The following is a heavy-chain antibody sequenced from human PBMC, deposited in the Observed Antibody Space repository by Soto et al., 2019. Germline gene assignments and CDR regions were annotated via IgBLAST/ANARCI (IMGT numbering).Heavy chain of an antibody. CDR2: ISAYNGNT. CDR3: ARSINPDSKHDYGDYGGY. V-gene: IGHV1-18*01. CDR1: GYTFTSYG. J-gene: IGHJ4*02. Sequence: GASVKVSCKASGYTFTSYGISWVRQAPGQGLEWMGWISAYNGNTNYAQKLQGRVTMTTDTSTSTAYMELRSLRSDDTAVYYCARSINPDSKHDYGDYGGYWGQGTLVTVSS. D-gene: IGHD4-17*01.